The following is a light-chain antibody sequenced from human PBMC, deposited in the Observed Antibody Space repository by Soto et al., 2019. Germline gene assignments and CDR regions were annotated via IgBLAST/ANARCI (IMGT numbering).Light chain of an antibody. CDR2: KAS. J-gene: IGKJ4*01. Sequence: DIQMTQSPSTLSASVGDRVTITCRASQSISTWLAWYQQKPGKAPKLLIYKASSLESGVTSRCSGSGSGTEFSLTLSSLQPDDFATYDCQQYNTYPLTFGGWTTVEIK. CDR1: QSISTW. V-gene: IGKV1-5*03. CDR3: QQYNTYPLT.